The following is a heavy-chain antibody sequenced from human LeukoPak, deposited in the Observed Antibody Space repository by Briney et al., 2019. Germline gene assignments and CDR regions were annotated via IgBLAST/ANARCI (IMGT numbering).Heavy chain of an antibody. Sequence: GGSLRLSCAASGFTLSGSTMSWVRQAPGKGLEWVSGISGSGGTTRHADPGKARFTISRDISKNTLYLQMNSPRAEDTAVYYCAKDRGIVVVPTLCDYWGQGPRVTVSS. D-gene: IGHD2-2*01. J-gene: IGHJ4*02. CDR3: AKDRGIVVVPTLCDY. V-gene: IGHV3-23*01. CDR2: ISGSGGTT. CDR1: GFTLSGST.